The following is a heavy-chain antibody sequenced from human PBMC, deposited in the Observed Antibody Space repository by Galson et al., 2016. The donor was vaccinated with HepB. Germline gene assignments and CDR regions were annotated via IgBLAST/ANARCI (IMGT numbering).Heavy chain of an antibody. CDR2: VSYDGSDK. Sequence: SLRLSCAASGFTLKNYGMHWLRQAPGKGLEWVAVVSYDGSDKYYADSVKGRFTISRDNSENTLYLQMNSLRAEDTAVYYCAKDLQDISMKFDHWGQGTLVTVSS. J-gene: IGHJ4*02. CDR3: AKDLQDISMKFDH. D-gene: IGHD3-22*01. V-gene: IGHV3-30*18. CDR1: GFTLKNYG.